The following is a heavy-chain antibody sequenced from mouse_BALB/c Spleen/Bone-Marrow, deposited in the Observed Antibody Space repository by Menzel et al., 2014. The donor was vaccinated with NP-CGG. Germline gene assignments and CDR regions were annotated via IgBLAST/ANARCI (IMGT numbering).Heavy chain of an antibody. V-gene: IGHV1-7*01. CDR1: GHTFTSYW. J-gene: IGHJ2*01. CDR3: ARGDYYFDY. Sequence: QVQLQQSGAELAKPGASVKMSCKASGHTFTSYWMHWVKQRPGQGLEWIGYINPSTGYTEYNQKFKDKATLTADKSSSTAYMQLSSLTSEDSAVYYCARGDYYFDYWGQGTTLTVSS. CDR2: INPSTGYT. D-gene: IGHD2-13*01.